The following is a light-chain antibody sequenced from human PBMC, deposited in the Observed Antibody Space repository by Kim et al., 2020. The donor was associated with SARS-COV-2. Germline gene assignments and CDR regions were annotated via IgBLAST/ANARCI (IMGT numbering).Light chain of an antibody. V-gene: IGLV1-44*01. Sequence: QSVLTQPPSTSGTPGQRVTISCSGSSSNIGSKTVNWYQQLPGTAPKMFIYTNNQRPSGVPDRFSGSKSGTSASLAISGLQSEDEADYYCAAWDDSLNGVVFGGGTQLTVL. CDR3: AAWDDSLNGVV. J-gene: IGLJ2*01. CDR1: SSNIGSKT. CDR2: TNN.